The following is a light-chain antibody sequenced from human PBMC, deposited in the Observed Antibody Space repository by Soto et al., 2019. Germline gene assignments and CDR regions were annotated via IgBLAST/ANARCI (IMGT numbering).Light chain of an antibody. CDR3: QQRKYWPPLT. J-gene: IGKJ4*01. CDR1: HSVDIY. CDR2: DSY. V-gene: IGKV3-11*01. Sequence: EVVLTQSPDTLSLSPGERATLSCRTSHSVDIYLAWYQQKPGQAPRLLICDSYNRVTGIPTRFSGSGSGTDFTLTISSLEPEDSAVYYCQQRKYWPPLTFGGGTKVEIK.